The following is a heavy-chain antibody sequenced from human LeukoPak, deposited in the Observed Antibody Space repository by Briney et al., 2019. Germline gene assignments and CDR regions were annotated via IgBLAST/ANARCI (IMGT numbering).Heavy chain of an antibody. Sequence: PGGSLRLSCAASGFTFSSYAMHWVRQAPGKGLEWVAVISYDGSNKYYADSVKGRFTISRDNSKNTLYLQMNSLRAEDTAVYYCARDQAGDYGDYGWGMDVWGQGTTVTVSS. CDR1: GFTFSSYA. J-gene: IGHJ6*02. CDR2: ISYDGSNK. D-gene: IGHD4-17*01. V-gene: IGHV3-30-3*01. CDR3: ARDQAGDYGDYGWGMDV.